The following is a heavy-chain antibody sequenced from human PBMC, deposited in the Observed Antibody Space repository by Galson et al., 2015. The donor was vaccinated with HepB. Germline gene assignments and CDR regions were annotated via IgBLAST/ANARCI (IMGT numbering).Heavy chain of an antibody. CDR2: ISYDGSNK. CDR3: ARDVGGYYDFWSGSFFDY. D-gene: IGHD3-3*01. CDR1: GFTFDDYA. V-gene: IGHV3-30-3*01. Sequence: SLRLSCAASGFTFDDYAMHWVRQAPGKGLEWVAVISYDGSNKYYADSVKGRFTISRDNSKNTLYLQMNSLRAEDTAVYYCARDVGGYYDFWSGSFFDYWGQGTLVTVSS. J-gene: IGHJ4*02.